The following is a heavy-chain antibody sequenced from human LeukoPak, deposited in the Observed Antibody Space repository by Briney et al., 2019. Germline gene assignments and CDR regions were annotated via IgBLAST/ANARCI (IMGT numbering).Heavy chain of an antibody. Sequence: GRSLRLSCAASGFTFDDYAMHWVRQAPGKGLEWVSGIGWNSGSIGYADSVKGRFTISRDNAKNSLYLQMNSLRAEDMALYYCARDPPYSSSLAGAFDIWGQGTMVTVSS. CDR3: ARDPPYSSSLAGAFDI. V-gene: IGHV3-9*03. CDR2: IGWNSGSI. J-gene: IGHJ3*02. D-gene: IGHD6-13*01. CDR1: GFTFDDYA.